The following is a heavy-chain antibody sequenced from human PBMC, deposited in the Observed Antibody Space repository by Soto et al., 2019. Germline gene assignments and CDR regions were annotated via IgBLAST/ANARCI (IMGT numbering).Heavy chain of an antibody. V-gene: IGHV3-30-3*01. Sequence: QVQLVESGGGVVQPGRSLRLSCAASGFTFSSYAMHWVRQAPGKGLEWVAVISYDGSNKYYADSVKGRFTISRDNSKNTLYLQMNSLRAEDTAVYYCARARASYDSSGYWAIRRFDYWGQGTLVTVSS. D-gene: IGHD3-22*01. J-gene: IGHJ4*02. CDR1: GFTFSSYA. CDR3: ARARASYDSSGYWAIRRFDY. CDR2: ISYDGSNK.